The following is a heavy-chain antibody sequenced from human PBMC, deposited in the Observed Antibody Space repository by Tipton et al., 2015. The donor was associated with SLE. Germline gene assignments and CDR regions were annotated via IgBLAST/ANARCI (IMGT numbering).Heavy chain of an antibody. J-gene: IGHJ4*02. CDR2: IIGNSEFI. Sequence: SLRLSCAGSGFAFGTYAMNWVRQAPGKGLEWVSLIIGNSEFIRYADSVKGRFTISRDNAKNTLYLQMNSLGVEDTAVYYCARVRSGNYYDYWGQGTLVTVSS. D-gene: IGHD1-26*01. CDR1: GFAFGTYA. V-gene: IGHV3-23*01. CDR3: ARVRSGNYYDY.